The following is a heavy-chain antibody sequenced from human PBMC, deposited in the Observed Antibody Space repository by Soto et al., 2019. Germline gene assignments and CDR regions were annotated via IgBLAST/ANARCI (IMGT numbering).Heavy chain of an antibody. CDR1: GGTFSSYA. Sequence: QVQLVQSGAEVKKPGSSVKVSCKASGGTFSSYAISWVRQAPGQGLEWMGGIIPIFGTANYAQKFQGRVTITADESTSTAYTELSSLGSEDTAVYYCAGGAAKTGDGSSWPFDDWGQGTLVTVSS. D-gene: IGHD6-13*01. V-gene: IGHV1-69*01. CDR2: IIPIFGTA. J-gene: IGHJ4*02. CDR3: AGGAAKTGDGSSWPFDD.